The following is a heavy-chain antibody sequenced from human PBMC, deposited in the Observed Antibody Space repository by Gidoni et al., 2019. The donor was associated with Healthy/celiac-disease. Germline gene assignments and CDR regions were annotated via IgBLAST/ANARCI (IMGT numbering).Heavy chain of an antibody. V-gene: IGHV4-39*01. J-gene: IGHJ5*02. D-gene: IGHD6-13*01. CDR3: ARHEVVAAAGWFDP. CDR1: GGSSSSSSYY. Sequence: QLQLQASGPGLVKPTETRSRTCTVAGGSSSSSSYYWGWIRQPPGKGLEWIGSIYYSGSTYYNPSLKSRVTISVDTSKNQFSLKLSSVTAADTAVYYCARHEVVAAAGWFDPWGQGTLVTVSS. CDR2: IYYSGST.